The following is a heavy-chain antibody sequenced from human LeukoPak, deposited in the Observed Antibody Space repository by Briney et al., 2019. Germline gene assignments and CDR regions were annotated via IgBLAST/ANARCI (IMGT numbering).Heavy chain of an antibody. Sequence: AASVKVSCKASGYTFTGYYMHWVRQAPGQGLEWMGWINPNSGGTNYAQKLQGRVTMTTDTSTSTAYMELRSLRSDDTAVYYCARDGTLRYFDWLFGPPNAFDIWGQGTMVTVSS. CDR3: ARDGTLRYFDWLFGPPNAFDI. J-gene: IGHJ3*02. V-gene: IGHV1-2*02. CDR2: INPNSGGT. CDR1: GYTFTGYY. D-gene: IGHD3-9*01.